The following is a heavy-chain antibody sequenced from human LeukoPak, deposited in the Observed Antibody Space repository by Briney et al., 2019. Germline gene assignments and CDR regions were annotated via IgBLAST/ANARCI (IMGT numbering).Heavy chain of an antibody. CDR2: TYYRSRWYN. J-gene: IGHJ4*02. CDR1: GDSVSSNSAA. Sequence: SQTLSVTCAISGDSVSSNSAAWNWIRQSPSRGLEWLGRTYYRSRWYNDYAVSVKSRITINPDTSKNQFSLKLSSVTAADTAVYYCARERTAMVGRDGVTPTSPDYWGQGTLVTVSS. D-gene: IGHD5-18*01. V-gene: IGHV6-1*01. CDR3: ARERTAMVGRDGVTPTSPDY.